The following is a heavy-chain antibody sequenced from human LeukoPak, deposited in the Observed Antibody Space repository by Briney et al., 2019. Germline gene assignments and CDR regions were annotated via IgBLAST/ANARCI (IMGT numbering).Heavy chain of an antibody. CDR1: GGPISCYY. CDR3: ARTFSSGSGSYAPDY. V-gene: IGHV4-4*07. J-gene: IGHJ4*02. Sequence: SETLSLTCTVSGGPISCYYWSWIRQPAGKGLEWIGRIYTSGSTNYNPSLKSRVTMSVDTSKNQFSLKLSSVTAADTAVYYCARTFSSGSGSYAPDYWGQGTLVSVSS. CDR2: IYTSGST. D-gene: IGHD3-10*01.